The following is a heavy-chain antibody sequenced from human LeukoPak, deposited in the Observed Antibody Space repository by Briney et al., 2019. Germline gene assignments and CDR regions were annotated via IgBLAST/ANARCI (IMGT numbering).Heavy chain of an antibody. CDR1: GGTFSSYA. J-gene: IGHJ4*02. Sequence: RASVKVSCKASGGTFSSYAISWVRQAPGQGLGWMGRIIPILGIANYAQKFQGRVTITADKSTSTAYMELSSLRSDDTAVYYCARNSVYYDILTGYPQPSFFDYWGQGTLVTVSS. CDR2: IIPILGIA. CDR3: ARNSVYYDILTGYPQPSFFDY. D-gene: IGHD3-9*01. V-gene: IGHV1-69*04.